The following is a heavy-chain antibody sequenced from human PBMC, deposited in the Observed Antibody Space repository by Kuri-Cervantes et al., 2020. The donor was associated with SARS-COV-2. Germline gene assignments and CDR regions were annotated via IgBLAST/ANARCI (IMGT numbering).Heavy chain of an antibody. J-gene: IGHJ3*02. CDR2: IYYSGST. CDR3: ARVALTGTAFDI. Sequence: SETLSLTCTISGGSISSYYWSWIRQPPGKGLEWIGYIYYSGSTNYHPSLKSRVTISVDTSRNQFSLKLSSVTAADTAVYYCARVALTGTAFDIWGQGTMVTVSS. D-gene: IGHD1-20*01. CDR1: GGSISSYY. V-gene: IGHV4-59*01.